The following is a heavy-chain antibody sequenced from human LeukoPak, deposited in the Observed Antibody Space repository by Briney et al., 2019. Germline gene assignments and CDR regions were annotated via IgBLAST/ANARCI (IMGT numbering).Heavy chain of an antibody. CDR3: VRSGGY. D-gene: IGHD1-26*01. CDR1: GFTFSNYW. J-gene: IGHJ4*02. CDR2: IKEDGSEK. Sequence: GGSLRLSCAAPGFTFSNYWMNWVRQAPGKGLEWVANIKEDGSEKYYVDSVKGRFTISRDNAKNSLCLQMNSLRAEDTAIYYCVRSGGYWGQGTLVTVSS. V-gene: IGHV3-7*05.